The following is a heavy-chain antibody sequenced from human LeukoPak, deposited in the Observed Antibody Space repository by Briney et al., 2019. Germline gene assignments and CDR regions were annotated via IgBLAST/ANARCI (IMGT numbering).Heavy chain of an antibody. J-gene: IGHJ4*02. V-gene: IGHV1-69*06. CDR1: GYTFTSYG. CDR3: ARVQDSSGWYGPFDY. Sequence: ASVKVSCKASGYTFTSYGISWVRQAPGQGLEWMGGIIPIFGTANYAQKFQGRVTITADKSTSTAYMELSSLRSEDTAVYYCARVQDSSGWYGPFDYWGQGTLVTVSS. D-gene: IGHD6-19*01. CDR2: IIPIFGTA.